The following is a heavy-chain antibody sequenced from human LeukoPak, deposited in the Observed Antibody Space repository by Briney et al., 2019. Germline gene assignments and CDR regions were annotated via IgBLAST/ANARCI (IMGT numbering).Heavy chain of an antibody. CDR2: INWNGGST. D-gene: IGHD6-19*01. CDR1: AFTFEEHG. CDR3: AGGDSSGWYFDY. V-gene: IGHV3-20*04. J-gene: IGHJ4*02. Sequence: GGSLRLSCAAPAFTFEEHGMSCVRQAPGKGLEWVSGINWNGGSTGYGESAKGRFTISRDKAKNSLYLQMNSLRAEDTALYYCAGGDSSGWYFDYWGQGILVTVYS.